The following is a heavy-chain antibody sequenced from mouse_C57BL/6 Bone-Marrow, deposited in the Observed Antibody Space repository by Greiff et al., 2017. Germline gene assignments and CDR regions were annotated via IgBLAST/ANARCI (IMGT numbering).Heavy chain of an antibody. CDR3: ATAWFAY. CDR2: ISDGGSYT. Sequence: EVKLMESGGGLVKPGGSLKLSCAASGFTFSSYAMSWVRQTPEKRLAWVATISDGGSYTYYPDNVKGRFTISRDNAKNNLYLQMSHLKSEDTAMYYCATAWFAYWGQGTLVTVSA. J-gene: IGHJ3*01. CDR1: GFTFSSYA. V-gene: IGHV5-4*03.